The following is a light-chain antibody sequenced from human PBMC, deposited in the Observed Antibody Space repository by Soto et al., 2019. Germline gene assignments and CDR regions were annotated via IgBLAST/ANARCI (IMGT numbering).Light chain of an antibody. CDR3: QQLNSYPP. Sequence: DIQLTQSPSFLSASVGDRVTITCRASQGISSYLAWYQQKPRKAPKLLIYAASTLQSGVPSRFSGSGSGTEFTLTISSLQPEDFATYDCQQLNSYPPFGGGTKVEIK. CDR1: QGISSY. J-gene: IGKJ4*01. V-gene: IGKV1-9*01. CDR2: AAS.